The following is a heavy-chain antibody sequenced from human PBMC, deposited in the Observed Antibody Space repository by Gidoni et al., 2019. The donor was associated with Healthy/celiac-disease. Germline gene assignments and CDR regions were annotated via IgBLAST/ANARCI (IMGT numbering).Heavy chain of an antibody. CDR1: GGSISSGRYY. CDR2: IYYSAST. D-gene: IGHD2-2*02. Sequence: QVQLQESGPGLVKPSQTLSLTCTFSGGSISSGRYYWSWIRQHPGKGLEWIGYIYYSASTYYNPSLKSRVTISVDTSKNQFSLKLSSVTAADTAVYYCARGVEDQLLYRFAAFDIWGQGTMVTVSS. J-gene: IGHJ3*02. V-gene: IGHV4-31*03. CDR3: ARGVEDQLLYRFAAFDI.